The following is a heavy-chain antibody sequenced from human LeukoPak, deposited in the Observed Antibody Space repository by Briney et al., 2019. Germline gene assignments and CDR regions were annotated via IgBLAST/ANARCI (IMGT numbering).Heavy chain of an antibody. J-gene: IGHJ4*02. CDR1: GFTFSSYW. CDR3: ARPLEEVGAHFDY. D-gene: IGHD1-26*01. CDR2: IKQDGSEK. Sequence: GGSLRLSCAASGFTFSSYWMSWVRQAPGKGLEWVANIKQDGSEKYYVDSVKGRFTISRDNAKNSLYLQMNSLRAEDTAVYYCARPLEEVGAHFDYWGQGTLVTVSS. V-gene: IGHV3-7*02.